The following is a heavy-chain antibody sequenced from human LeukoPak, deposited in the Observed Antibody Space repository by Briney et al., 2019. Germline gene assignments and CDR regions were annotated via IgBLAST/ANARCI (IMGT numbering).Heavy chain of an antibody. Sequence: GGSLRLSCAASGFTFSSYAMHWVRQAPGKGLEWVAVISYDGSNKYYADSVKGRFTISRDNSKNTLYLQMNSLRAEDTAVYYCARSSSSWYMGCFQHWGQGTLVTVSS. CDR3: ARSSSSWYMGCFQH. CDR1: GFTFSSYA. V-gene: IGHV3-30*04. J-gene: IGHJ1*01. D-gene: IGHD6-13*01. CDR2: ISYDGSNK.